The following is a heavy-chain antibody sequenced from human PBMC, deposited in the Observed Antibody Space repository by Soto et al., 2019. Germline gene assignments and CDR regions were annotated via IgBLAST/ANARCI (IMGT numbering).Heavy chain of an antibody. CDR3: ARDMRGYCSSTSCYRTSYYYYMDV. Sequence: SETLSLTCTVSGGSISSGGYYWSWIRQHPGKGLEWIGYIYYSGSTYYNPSLKSRVTISVDTSKNQFSLKLSSVTAADTAVYYCARDMRGYCSSTSCYRTSYYYYMDVWGKGTTVTVSS. CDR1: GGSISSGGYY. V-gene: IGHV4-31*03. D-gene: IGHD2-2*01. CDR2: IYYSGST. J-gene: IGHJ6*03.